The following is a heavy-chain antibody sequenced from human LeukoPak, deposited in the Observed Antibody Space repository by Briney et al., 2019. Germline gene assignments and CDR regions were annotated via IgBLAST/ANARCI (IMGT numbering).Heavy chain of an antibody. Sequence: GGSLRLSCSASGFTFSDYDMNWVRQAPGEGLEWVSSISGLSSYTYYGESVKGRFSISRDNAKNSLYLQMNSLGAEDTATYYCGRAFPPLRTSSAGDLWGQGILVTVSS. CDR2: ISGLSSYT. CDR1: GFTFSDYD. CDR3: GRAFPPLRTSSAGDL. D-gene: IGHD3-16*01. V-gene: IGHV3-21*01. J-gene: IGHJ4*02.